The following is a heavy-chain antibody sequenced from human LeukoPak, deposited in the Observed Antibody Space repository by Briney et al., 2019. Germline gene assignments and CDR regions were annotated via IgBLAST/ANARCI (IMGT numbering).Heavy chain of an antibody. CDR3: ARAMYYFDY. D-gene: IGHD2-2*01. CDR2: IYYSGST. V-gene: IGHV4-59*01. Sequence: SETLSLTCTVSGGPISSYYWSWIRQPPGKGLEWIGYIYYSGSTNYNPSLKSRVTISVDTSKNQFSLKLSSVTAADTAVYYCARAMYYFDYWGQGTLVTVSS. CDR1: GGPISSYY. J-gene: IGHJ4*02.